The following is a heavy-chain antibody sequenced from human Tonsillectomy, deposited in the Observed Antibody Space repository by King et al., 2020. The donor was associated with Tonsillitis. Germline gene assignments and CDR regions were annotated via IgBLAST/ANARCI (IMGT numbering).Heavy chain of an antibody. CDR3: ARLELRGMTYFGMDV. CDR1: GGSISSSSYY. V-gene: IGHV4-39*01. CDR2: IYYSGST. D-gene: IGHD1-7*01. J-gene: IGHJ6*02. Sequence: LQLQESGPGLVKPSETLSLTCTVSGGSISSSSYYWGWIRQPPGKGLEWIGNIYYSGSTYYNPFLRSRVTISVYTSKNLFSLRLTSVTAADTAVYYCARLELRGMTYFGMDVWGQGTTVTVSS.